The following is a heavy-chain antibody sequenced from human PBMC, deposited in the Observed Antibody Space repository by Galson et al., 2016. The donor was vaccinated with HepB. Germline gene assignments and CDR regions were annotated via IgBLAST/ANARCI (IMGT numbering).Heavy chain of an antibody. CDR1: GFTFSSYW. V-gene: IGHV3-74*01. D-gene: IGHD2-21*01. CDR2: INGDESNA. CDR3: ARGGGYYYFDY. J-gene: IGHJ4*02. Sequence: SLRLSCAASGFTFSSYWMHWVRQAPGKGLVWVSRINGDESNANYADSVKGRFTISRDNAKNTLYLQMNSLRAEDTAVYYCARGGGYYYFDYWGQGNLVTVSS.